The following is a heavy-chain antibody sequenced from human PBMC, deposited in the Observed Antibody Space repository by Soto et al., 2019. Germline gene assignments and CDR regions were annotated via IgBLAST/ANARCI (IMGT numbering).Heavy chain of an antibody. D-gene: IGHD2-8*02. Sequence: ASVKVSCKASGYTFTSYGISWVRQAPGQGLEWMGWISAYNGNTNYAQRLQGRVTMTTDTSTSTAYMELRSLRSDDTAVYYCASSLVLGPWFDPWGQGTLVTVSS. CDR2: ISAYNGNT. V-gene: IGHV1-18*01. J-gene: IGHJ5*02. CDR1: GYTFTSYG. CDR3: ASSLVLGPWFDP.